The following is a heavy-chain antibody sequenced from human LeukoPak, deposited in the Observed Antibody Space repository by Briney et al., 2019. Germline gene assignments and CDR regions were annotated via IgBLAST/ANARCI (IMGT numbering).Heavy chain of an antibody. D-gene: IGHD3-10*01. V-gene: IGHV3-66*01. J-gene: IGHJ5*02. CDR2: IYSGGST. Sequence: GGSLRLSCAASGLTVSSNYMNWVRQAPGKGLEWVSVIYSGGSTYYADSVKGRFTISRDNSKNTLYLQMNSLRAEYTAVYYCARGAYGSGSYGDNWFDPWGQGTLVTVSS. CDR1: GLTVSSNY. CDR3: ARGAYGSGSYGDNWFDP.